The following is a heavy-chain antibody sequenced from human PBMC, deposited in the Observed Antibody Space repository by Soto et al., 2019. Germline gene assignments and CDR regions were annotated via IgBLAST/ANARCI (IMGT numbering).Heavy chain of an antibody. CDR3: ARHRRVLSTVSPRFDY. Sequence: PSETLSLTCTVSGDSISNTGYYWGWIRQPPGKGLEWIGSIYYSGSTYYNPSLKSRVTVSIDTSKNQFSLNLRSVTAPDVAVYYCARHRRVLSTVSPRFDYWGQGTLVTVSS. CDR2: IYYSGST. V-gene: IGHV4-39*01. J-gene: IGHJ4*02. D-gene: IGHD4-17*01. CDR1: GDSISNTGYY.